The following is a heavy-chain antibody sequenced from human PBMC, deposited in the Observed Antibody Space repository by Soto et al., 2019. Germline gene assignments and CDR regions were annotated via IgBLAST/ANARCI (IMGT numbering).Heavy chain of an antibody. J-gene: IGHJ4*02. CDR2: IIPILGIA. Sequence: QVQLVQSGAEVKKPGSSVKVSCKASGGTFSSYTISWVRQAPGQGLEWMGRIIPILGIANYAQKFQGRVTITADKSTSTAYRELSSRRSEDTAVYYCARGRDDFWSGLPAGYFDYWGQGTLVTVSS. CDR3: ARGRDDFWSGLPAGYFDY. V-gene: IGHV1-69*02. D-gene: IGHD3-3*01. CDR1: GGTFSSYT.